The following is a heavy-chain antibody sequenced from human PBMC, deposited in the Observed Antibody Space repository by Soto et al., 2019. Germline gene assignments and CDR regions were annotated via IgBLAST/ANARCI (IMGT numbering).Heavy chain of an antibody. CDR3: AKAWGDGGNSWLIPPVAFDI. CDR2: ISGSGGST. J-gene: IGHJ3*02. D-gene: IGHD2-21*02. Sequence: PGGSLRLSCAASGFTFSSYAMSWVRQAPGKGLEWVSAISGSGGSTYYADSVKGRFTISRDNSKNTLYLQMNSLRAEDTAVYYCAKAWGDGGNSWLIPPVAFDIWGQGTMVTVSS. V-gene: IGHV3-23*01. CDR1: GFTFSSYA.